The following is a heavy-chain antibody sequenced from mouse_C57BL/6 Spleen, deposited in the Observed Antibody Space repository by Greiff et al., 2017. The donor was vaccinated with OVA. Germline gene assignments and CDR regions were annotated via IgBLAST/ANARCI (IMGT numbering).Heavy chain of an antibody. Sequence: QVQLQQSGAELVKPGASVKVSCKASGYTFTSYWMHWVKQRPGQGLEWIGRIHPSDSDTNYNQKFKGKATLTVDNYSSTAYMQLSSLTSEDSAVYYCAVYDYDDAYWGQGTLVTVSA. CDR1: GYTFTSYW. D-gene: IGHD2-4*01. CDR3: AVYDYDDAY. CDR2: IHPSDSDT. J-gene: IGHJ3*01. V-gene: IGHV1-74*01.